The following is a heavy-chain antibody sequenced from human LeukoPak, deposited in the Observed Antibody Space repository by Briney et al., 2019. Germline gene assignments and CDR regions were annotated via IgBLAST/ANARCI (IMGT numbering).Heavy chain of an antibody. J-gene: IGHJ4*02. Sequence: PSETLSLTCTVSGGSISSDYWSWIPQSPGKGLEWLGYIHYSGSTNYSPSLKSRVTISIDTSKHQFSLKLSSVTAADTAVYYCARQSSGCYDYWGQGTLVTVSS. V-gene: IGHV4-59*08. D-gene: IGHD3-22*01. CDR1: GGSISSDY. CDR3: ARQSSGCYDY. CDR2: IHYSGST.